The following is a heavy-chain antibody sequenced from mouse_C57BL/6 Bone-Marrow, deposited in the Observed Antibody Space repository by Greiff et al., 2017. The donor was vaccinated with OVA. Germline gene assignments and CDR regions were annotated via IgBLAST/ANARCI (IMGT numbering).Heavy chain of an antibody. D-gene: IGHD1-1*01. CDR1: GFNIKDDY. J-gene: IGHJ4*01. V-gene: IGHV14-4*01. CDR3: TTLVARDAMDY. Sequence: VQLQQSGAELVRPGASVKLSCTASGFNIKDDYMHWVKQRPEQGLEWIGLIDPENGDTEYASKFQGKATITADTSSNTAYLQLSSLTSEDTAVYYCTTLVARDAMDYWGQGTSGTVSS. CDR2: IDPENGDT.